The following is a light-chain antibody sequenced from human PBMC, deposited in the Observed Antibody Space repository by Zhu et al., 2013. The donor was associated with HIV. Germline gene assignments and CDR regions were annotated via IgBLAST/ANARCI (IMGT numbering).Light chain of an antibody. CDR2: DAS. Sequence: DIQMTQSPSSLSASVGDRVTITCRARQDIGSWLAWYQQKPGKAPKLLIYDASSLQSGSHQGSAAVDLGQISLLTISSLQPDDFATYYCQQANSFPRTFGQGTRIEVK. CDR3: QQANSFPRT. V-gene: IGKV1-12*01. CDR1: QDIGSW. J-gene: IGKJ1*01.